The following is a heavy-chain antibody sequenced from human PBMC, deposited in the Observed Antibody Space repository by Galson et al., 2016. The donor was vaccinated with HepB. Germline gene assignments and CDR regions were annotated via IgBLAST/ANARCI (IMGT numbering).Heavy chain of an antibody. CDR1: GFTFSAYS. J-gene: IGHJ4*02. CDR3: LFDSSGYYLFDY. V-gene: IGHV3-21*01. CDR2: ISSSGSSI. D-gene: IGHD3-22*01. Sequence: SLRLSCAASGFTFSAYSINWVRQAPGKGLEWVSSISSSGSSIYYADSVKGRFTVSRDNAKNSLSLQMNSLRAEDTAVYYCLFDSSGYYLFDYWGQGAQVTVSS.